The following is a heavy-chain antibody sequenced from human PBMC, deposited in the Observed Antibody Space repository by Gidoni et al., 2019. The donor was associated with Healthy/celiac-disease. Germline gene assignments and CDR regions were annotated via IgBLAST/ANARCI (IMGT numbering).Heavy chain of an antibody. CDR1: GFTFSSYA. V-gene: IGHV3-23*01. CDR3: AKPRGPMTTDDY. D-gene: IGHD4-4*01. CDR2: ISGSGGST. Sequence: EVQLLESGGGLVQPGGSLRLSCAASGFTFSSYAMSWVRQAPGKGLEWVAAISGSGGSTYYADSVKGRFTISRDNSKNTLYLQMNSLRAEDTSVYYCAKPRGPMTTDDYWGQGPLVTVSS. J-gene: IGHJ4*02.